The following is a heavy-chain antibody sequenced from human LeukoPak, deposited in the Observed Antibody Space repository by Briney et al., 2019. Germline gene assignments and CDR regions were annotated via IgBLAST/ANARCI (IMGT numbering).Heavy chain of an antibody. Sequence: SETLSLTCTVSGGSISSYYWSWIRQPPGKGLEWIGYIYYSGSTNYNPSLKSRVTISVDTSKNQFSLKLSSVTAADTAVYYCAGPTYGSGSYENPYGMDVWGQGTTVTVSS. V-gene: IGHV4-59*12. J-gene: IGHJ6*02. CDR3: AGPTYGSGSYENPYGMDV. CDR2: IYYSGST. CDR1: GGSISSYY. D-gene: IGHD3-10*01.